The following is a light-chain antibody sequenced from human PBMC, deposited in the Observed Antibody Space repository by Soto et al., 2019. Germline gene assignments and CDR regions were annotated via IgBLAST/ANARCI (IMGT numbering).Light chain of an antibody. J-gene: IGKJ4*01. CDR3: QQRNSWPLT. Sequence: EIVLTQSPATLSLSPGERATLSCRASQNVGGYLAWYQQKPGQAPRLLISDASNRAAGIPARFSGIGSGTDFTLTISSLEPEDFAFYYCQQRNSWPLTFGGGTKVEIK. V-gene: IGKV3-11*01. CDR1: QNVGGY. CDR2: DAS.